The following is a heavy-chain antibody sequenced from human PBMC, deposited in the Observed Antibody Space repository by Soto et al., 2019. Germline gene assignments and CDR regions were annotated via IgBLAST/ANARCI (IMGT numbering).Heavy chain of an antibody. CDR1: GGSISSGDYY. D-gene: IGHD4-4*01. J-gene: IGHJ3*02. CDR2: IYYSGST. Sequence: SETLSLTCTVSGGSISSGDYYWSWIRQPPGKGLEWIGYIYYSGSTYYNPSLKSRVTISVDTSKNQFSLKLSSVTAADTAVYYCARDLGSNYDAFDIWGQGTMVTVSS. CDR3: ARDLGSNYDAFDI. V-gene: IGHV4-30-4*01.